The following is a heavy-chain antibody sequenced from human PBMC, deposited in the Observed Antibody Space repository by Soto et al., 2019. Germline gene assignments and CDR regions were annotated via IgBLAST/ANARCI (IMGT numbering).Heavy chain of an antibody. D-gene: IGHD1-26*01. J-gene: IGHJ4*02. CDR2: IYYSGST. V-gene: IGHV4-30-4*01. Sequence: SETLSLTCAVSGGSICSGDYYWCWIRQPPGKGLEWIGYIYYSGSTYYNPSLKSRVTISVDTSKNQFSLKLSSVTAADTAVYYCAREKGAGGIDYWGQGTLVTVSS. CDR3: AREKGAGGIDY. CDR1: GGSICSGDYY.